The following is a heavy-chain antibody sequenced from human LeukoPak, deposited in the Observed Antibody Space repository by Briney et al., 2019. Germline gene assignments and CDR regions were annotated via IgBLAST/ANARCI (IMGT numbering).Heavy chain of an antibody. CDR2: ISAYNGNT. D-gene: IGHD2/OR15-2a*01. CDR3: ARDQESAPYYFDY. V-gene: IGHV1-18*01. Sequence: GASGKVSCKASGYTFTSYGISWVRQAPGQGLEWMGWISAYNGNTNYAQKLQGRVTMTTDTFTSTVYMELRSLRSDDTAVYYCARDQESAPYYFDYWGQGTLVTVSS. CDR1: GYTFTSYG. J-gene: IGHJ4*02.